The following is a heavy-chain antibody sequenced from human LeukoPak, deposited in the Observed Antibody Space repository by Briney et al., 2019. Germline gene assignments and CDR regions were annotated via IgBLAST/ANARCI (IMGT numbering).Heavy chain of an antibody. CDR3: ARGTVAGTD. D-gene: IGHD6-19*01. CDR1: GFTFSSYA. V-gene: IGHV3-30-3*01. J-gene: IGHJ4*02. Sequence: PGRSLRLSCAASGFTFSSYAMHCVRQTPGKGLEWVAVISYDGSNKYYADSVKGRFTISRDNSKNTLYLQMNSLRAEDTAVYYSARGTVAGTDWGQGTLVTVSS. CDR2: ISYDGSNK.